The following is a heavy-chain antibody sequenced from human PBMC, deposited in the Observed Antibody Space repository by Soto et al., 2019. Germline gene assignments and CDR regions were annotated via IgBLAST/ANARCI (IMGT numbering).Heavy chain of an antibody. D-gene: IGHD5-18*01. V-gene: IGHV3-30*18. CDR2: ISYDGSNK. J-gene: IGHJ6*03. Sequence: PVGSLRLSCAASGFTFSSYGMHWVRQAPGKGLEWVAVISYDGSNKYYADSVKGRFTISRDNSKNTLYLQMNSLRAEDTAVYYCAKDGLPNVMDVWGKGTTVTVSS. CDR3: AKDGLPNVMDV. CDR1: GFTFSSYG.